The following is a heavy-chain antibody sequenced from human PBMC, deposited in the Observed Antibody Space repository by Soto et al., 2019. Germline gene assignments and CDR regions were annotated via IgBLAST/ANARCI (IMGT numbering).Heavy chain of an antibody. V-gene: IGHV3-48*03. CDR2: ISGSGSTL. D-gene: IGHD3-22*01. Sequence: PGGSLRLSCAASGFTSSTFEMSWVRQAPGKGLEWVSYISGSGSTLYSADSVKGRFTISRDNARNSLYLQMNSLRAEDTAVYYCARLTSYYDRSGYYYFDYWGQGTLVTVSS. CDR3: ARLTSYYDRSGYYYFDY. J-gene: IGHJ4*02. CDR1: GFTSSTFE.